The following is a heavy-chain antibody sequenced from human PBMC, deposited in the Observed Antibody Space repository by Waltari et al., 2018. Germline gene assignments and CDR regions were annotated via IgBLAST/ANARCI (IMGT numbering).Heavy chain of an antibody. CDR3: ARVRRIVVVVAANNWFDP. D-gene: IGHD2-15*01. CDR1: GYTFTGYY. J-gene: IGHJ5*02. CDR2: INPNSGGT. V-gene: IGHV1-2*02. Sequence: VQLVQSGAEVKKPGASVKVSCKASGYTFTGYYMHWVRQAPGQGLEWMGWINPNSGGTNYAQKLQGRVTMTRDTSISTAYMELSRLRSDDTAVYYCARVRRIVVVVAANNWFDPWGQGTLVTVSS.